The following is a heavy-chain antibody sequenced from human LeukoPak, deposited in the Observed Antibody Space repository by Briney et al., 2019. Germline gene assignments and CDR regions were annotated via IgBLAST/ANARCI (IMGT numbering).Heavy chain of an antibody. CDR1: GFTFSSYG. V-gene: IGHV3-33*01. CDR2: IWYDGSNK. Sequence: GGSLRLSCAASGFTFSSYGMHWVRQAPGKGLEWVAVIWYDGSNKYYADSVKGRFTISRDNSKDTLYLQMNSLRAEDTAVYYCARDGLFRYFDWLPGAFDIWGQGTMVTVSS. D-gene: IGHD3-9*01. CDR3: ARDGLFRYFDWLPGAFDI. J-gene: IGHJ3*02.